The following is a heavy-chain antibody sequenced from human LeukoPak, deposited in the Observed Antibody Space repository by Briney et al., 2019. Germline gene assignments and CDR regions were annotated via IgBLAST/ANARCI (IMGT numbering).Heavy chain of an antibody. CDR2: IKQDGSEK. Sequence: GGSLRLSCAASGFTFSSYWMSWVRQAPGKGLEWVANIKQDGSEKYYVDSVKGRFTISRDNAKNTLYLQMNSLRAEDTAVYYCARVFPLGYSGYPYYFDYWGQGTLVTVSS. J-gene: IGHJ4*02. V-gene: IGHV3-7*01. D-gene: IGHD5-12*01. CDR3: ARVFPLGYSGYPYYFDY. CDR1: GFTFSSYW.